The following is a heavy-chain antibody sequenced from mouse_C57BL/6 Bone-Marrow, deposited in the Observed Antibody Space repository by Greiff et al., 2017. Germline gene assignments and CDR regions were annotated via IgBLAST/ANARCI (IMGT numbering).Heavy chain of an antibody. V-gene: IGHV1-54*01. CDR1: GYAFTNYL. D-gene: IGHD1-1*01. CDR3: ARWDYYGARGFAY. J-gene: IGHJ3*01. Sequence: QVQLQQSGAELVRPGPSVKVSCKASGYAFTNYLIEWVKQRPGQGLEWIGVINPGSGGTNYNEKFKGKATLTADTSSSTAYMQLSSLTAEDSAVYFCARWDYYGARGFAYWGQGTLVTVSA. CDR2: INPGSGGT.